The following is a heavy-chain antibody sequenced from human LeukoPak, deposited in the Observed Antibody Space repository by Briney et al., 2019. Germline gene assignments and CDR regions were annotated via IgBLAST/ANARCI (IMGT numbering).Heavy chain of an antibody. CDR2: INGDGSGT. CDR1: GFTFSGYW. Sequence: GGSLRLSCAASGFTFSGYWMHWVRHAPGKGLVWVSRINGDGSGTNYDDSVKGRFTISRDNAKNTLYLQMNSLGAEDTAVYYCARGGYTYGPATLGALDIWGPGTMVPVSS. D-gene: IGHD5-18*01. CDR3: ARGGYTYGPATLGALDI. J-gene: IGHJ3*02. V-gene: IGHV3-74*01.